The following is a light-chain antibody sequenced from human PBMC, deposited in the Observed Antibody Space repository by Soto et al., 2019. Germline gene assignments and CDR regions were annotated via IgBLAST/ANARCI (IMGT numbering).Light chain of an antibody. V-gene: IGKV2D-29*01. CDR1: QGLLDSDGRTH. CDR3: MQCLQLHT. Sequence: DIVLTQTPLSLSVTPGQPASISCNSSQGLLDSDGRTHLYWYVQKTGQPPQALIYEVSKRSSGVPDRFSSGGAGTHFTCTMSRVQAEDAGIYYCMQCLQLHTFGGGTKVEIK. CDR2: EVS. J-gene: IGKJ4*01.